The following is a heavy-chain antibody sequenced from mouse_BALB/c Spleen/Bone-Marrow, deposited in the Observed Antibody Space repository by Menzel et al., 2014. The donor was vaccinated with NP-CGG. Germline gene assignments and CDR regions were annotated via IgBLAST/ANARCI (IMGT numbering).Heavy chain of an antibody. CDR2: IDPSNSET. Sequence: VQLQQSGPELVRPGASVKMSCKASDYTFTSYWMHWVKQRPGQGLEWTGMIDPSNSETRLNQKFKDKATLNVDKSSNTAYTHLSSLTSEDSAVYYCARTFQPRRAMDYWGQGSSVTVSS. J-gene: IGHJ4*01. V-gene: IGHV1-74*01. CDR1: DYTFTSYW. D-gene: IGHD6-1*01. CDR3: ARTFQPRRAMDY.